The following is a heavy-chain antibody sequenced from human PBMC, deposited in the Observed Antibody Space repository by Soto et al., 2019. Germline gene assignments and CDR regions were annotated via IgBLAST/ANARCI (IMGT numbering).Heavy chain of an antibody. CDR2: IYWDDDK. CDR1: GFPLSTSGVG. CDR3: AHRSYDLQFDY. J-gene: IGHJ4*02. V-gene: IGHV2-5*02. Sequence: QITLKESGPTLVQPTQTLTLTCTFPGFPLSTSGVGVGWIRQPQGKALEWLALIYWDDDKRYSPSLKSRLTITKDTSKTHVVLTMTNMDPVATATYYCAHRSYDLQFDYWGQGTLVTVSS. D-gene: IGHD3-10*01.